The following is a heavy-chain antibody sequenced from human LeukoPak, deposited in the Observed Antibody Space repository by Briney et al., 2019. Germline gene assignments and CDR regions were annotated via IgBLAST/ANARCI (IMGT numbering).Heavy chain of an antibody. D-gene: IGHD2-2*01. J-gene: IGHJ4*02. Sequence: SETLSLTCAVYGGSFSGYYWSWIRQPPGKGLEWIGEINHSGSTNYNPSLKSRVTISVDTSKNQFSLKLSSVTAADTAVYYCARGARRGYAYYFDYWGQGTLVTVSS. CDR2: INHSGST. V-gene: IGHV4-34*01. CDR1: GGSFSGYY. CDR3: ARGARRGYAYYFDY.